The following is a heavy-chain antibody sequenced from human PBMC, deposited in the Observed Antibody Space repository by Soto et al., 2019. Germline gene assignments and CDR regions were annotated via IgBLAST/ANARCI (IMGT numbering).Heavy chain of an antibody. Sequence: QVQVVQSGAEVKKPGSSVKVSCKASGGTFSSDAISWVRQAPGQGLEWMGGIIPIFGTANYAQKFQGRVTITADESTSTAYMELISLRSEDTAVYYCAREETGPLGYYGMDVWGPGTTVTVSS. CDR3: AREETGPLGYYGMDV. D-gene: IGHD3-16*01. CDR2: IIPIFGTA. J-gene: IGHJ6*02. V-gene: IGHV1-69*01. CDR1: GGTFSSDA.